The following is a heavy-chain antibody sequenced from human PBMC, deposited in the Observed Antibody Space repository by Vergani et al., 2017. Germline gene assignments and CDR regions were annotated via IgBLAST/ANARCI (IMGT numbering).Heavy chain of an antibody. CDR3: AKVLTRYCSGGSCYYDLDP. Sequence: EVQLVESGGGLVQPGGSLRLSCAASGFTFSSYWMSWVRQAPGKGLEWVANIKQDGSEKYYVDSVKGRFTISRDNAKNSLYLQMNSLRAEDTAVYYCAKVLTRYCSGGSCYYDLDPGGQGTLVTVSS. CDR2: IKQDGSEK. CDR1: GFTFSSYW. V-gene: IGHV3-7*01. J-gene: IGHJ5*02. D-gene: IGHD2-15*01.